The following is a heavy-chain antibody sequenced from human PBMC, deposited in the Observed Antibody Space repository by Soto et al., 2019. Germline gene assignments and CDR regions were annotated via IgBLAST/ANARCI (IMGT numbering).Heavy chain of an antibody. Sequence: ASVKVSCKASGFTFTSSAMQWVRQARGQRLEWIGWIVVGSGNTNYAQKFQERVTITRDMSTSTAYMELSSLRSEDTAVYYCAAEVYGSDYYYYGMDVWGQGTTVTVSS. D-gene: IGHD4-17*01. V-gene: IGHV1-58*02. CDR2: IVVGSGNT. J-gene: IGHJ6*02. CDR1: GFTFTSSA. CDR3: AAEVYGSDYYYYGMDV.